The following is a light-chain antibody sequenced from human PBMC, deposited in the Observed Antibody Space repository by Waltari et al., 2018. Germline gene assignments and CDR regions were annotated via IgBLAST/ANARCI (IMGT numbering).Light chain of an antibody. CDR2: DAS. Sequence: EIVLTQSPATLSLSPGERATLSCRASQSISTYLGWYQQKPGQAPRLLIYDASKRATDIPARFSGSGSGTDFTLAIRSLEPEDFAVYYCQHRANWPLTFGGGTKVEIK. CDR1: QSISTY. J-gene: IGKJ4*01. V-gene: IGKV3-11*01. CDR3: QHRANWPLT.